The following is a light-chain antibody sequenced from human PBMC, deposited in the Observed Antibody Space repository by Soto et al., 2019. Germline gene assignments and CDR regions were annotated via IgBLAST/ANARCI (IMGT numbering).Light chain of an antibody. CDR2: LNSDGSH. V-gene: IGLV4-69*01. Sequence: QLVLTQSPSASASLGASVKLTCTLSSGHSSYAIAWHQQQPEKGPRYLMKLNSDGSHSKGDGIPDRFSGSSSGAERYLTISCLQSEDEADYYCQTWGTGWVFGGGTKVTVL. J-gene: IGLJ3*02. CDR1: SGHSSYA. CDR3: QTWGTGWV.